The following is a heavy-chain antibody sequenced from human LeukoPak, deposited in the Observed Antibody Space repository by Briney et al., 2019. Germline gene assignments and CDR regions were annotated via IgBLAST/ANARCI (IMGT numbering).Heavy chain of an antibody. V-gene: IGHV3-23*01. D-gene: IGHD6-13*01. CDR3: AKDKAPGSWHTPSDY. CDR2: ISASGGTT. CDR1: GFTFSTYA. Sequence: GGSLRLSCAAYGFTFSTYAMSWVRQAPGKGLEWVSGISASGGTTYYADSVKGRFTISRDNSKNTLYLQMNSLRGEDTAVYYCAKDKAPGSWHTPSDYWGQGNLVTVPS. J-gene: IGHJ4*02.